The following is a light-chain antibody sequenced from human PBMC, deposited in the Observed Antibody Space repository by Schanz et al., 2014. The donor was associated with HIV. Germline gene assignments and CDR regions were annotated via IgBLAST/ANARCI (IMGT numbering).Light chain of an antibody. Sequence: QSALTQPASVSGSPGQSITISCPGTSRDVRGYKYLPRYQQHPGKAPKLMIYDVSNRPSGVSRRFSGSKSGNTASLTISGLQPEDEAAYYCQSYDSSLSGSVFGGGTKVTVL. CDR1: SRDVRGYKY. CDR2: DVS. CDR3: QSYDSSLSGSV. V-gene: IGLV2-14*03. J-gene: IGLJ2*01.